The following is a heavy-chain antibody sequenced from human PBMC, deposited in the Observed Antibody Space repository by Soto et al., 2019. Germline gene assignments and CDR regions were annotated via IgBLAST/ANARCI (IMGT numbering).Heavy chain of an antibody. CDR3: ARGPSSLIMIAEPDEGSLWLDP. CDR1: GYTFTSYD. V-gene: IGHV1-8*01. CDR2: MNPNSGDT. D-gene: IGHD3-22*01. Sequence: QVQLVQSGAEVKKPGASVKVSCKTSGYTFTSYDINWVRQATGQKLEWMGWMNPNSGDTGYAQKFQGRVTMTRNTSISTAYMDLTSLRSEDTAVYYCARGPSSLIMIAEPDEGSLWLDPWGQGTLVSVSS. J-gene: IGHJ5*02.